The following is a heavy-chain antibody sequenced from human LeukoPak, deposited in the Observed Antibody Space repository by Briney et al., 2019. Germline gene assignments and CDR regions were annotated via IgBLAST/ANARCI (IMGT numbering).Heavy chain of an antibody. CDR3: ARAGGEPGTTNWWFDP. CDR1: GGSISSGSYY. D-gene: IGHD1-1*01. CDR2: IYTSGST. J-gene: IGHJ5*02. V-gene: IGHV4-61*02. Sequence: SQTLSLTCTVSGGSISSGSYYWSWIRQPAGKGLEWIGRIYTSGSTNYNPSLKSRVTISVDTSKNQFSLKLSSVTAADTAVYYCARAGGEPGTTNWWFDPWGQGTLVTVSS.